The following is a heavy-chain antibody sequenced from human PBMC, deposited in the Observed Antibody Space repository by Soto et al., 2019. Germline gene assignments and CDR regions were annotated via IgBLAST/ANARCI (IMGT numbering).Heavy chain of an antibody. CDR2: ISAYNGNT. CDR3: ARVKYSPTYYSCYGMDV. J-gene: IGHJ6*02. CDR1: GYTFTSYG. D-gene: IGHD5-18*01. V-gene: IGHV1-18*01. Sequence: QVQLVQSGAEVKKPGASVKVSCKASGYTFTSYGISWVRQAPGQGLEWMGWISAYNGNTNYAQKLQGRVTMTTDTSTSTAYMELRSLRSDDTAVYYCARVKYSPTYYSCYGMDVWGQGTTVTVSS.